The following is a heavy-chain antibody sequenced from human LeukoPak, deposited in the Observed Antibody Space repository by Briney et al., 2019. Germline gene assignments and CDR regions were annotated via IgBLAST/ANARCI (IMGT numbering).Heavy chain of an antibody. J-gene: IGHJ5*02. CDR3: ATAIKNWFDP. CDR1: GGSFSGYY. CDR2: INHSGST. V-gene: IGHV4-34*01. Sequence: SETLSLTCAVYGGSFSGYYWSWIRQPPGKGLEWIGEINHSGSTNYNPSLKSRVTISVDTSKNQFSLKLSSVTAADTAVYYCATAIKNWFDPWGQGTLVTVSS.